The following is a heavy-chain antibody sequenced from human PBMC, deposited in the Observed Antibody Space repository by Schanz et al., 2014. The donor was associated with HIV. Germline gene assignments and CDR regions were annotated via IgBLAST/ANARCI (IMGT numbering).Heavy chain of an antibody. CDR3: ANEEVPNDY. J-gene: IGHJ4*02. CDR1: GFTFSSDG. CDR2: IRGGGDT. V-gene: IGHV3-NL1*01. Sequence: QVQLVESGGGVVQPGRSLRLSCAASGFTFSSDGMHWVRQAPGKGLEWVSDIRGGGDTYYADSVRGRFTFSRDDSKNTLILQMNSLRVEDTAVYYCANEEVPNDYWGQGTLVTVSS.